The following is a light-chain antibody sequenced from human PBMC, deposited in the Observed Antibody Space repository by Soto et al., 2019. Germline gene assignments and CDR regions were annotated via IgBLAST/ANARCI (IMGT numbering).Light chain of an antibody. CDR3: SSYTSSNTDV. CDR2: DVS. V-gene: IGLV2-14*01. CDR1: SSDVGGYNY. J-gene: IGLJ1*01. Sequence: QSALTQPASVSGSPGQSITISCTGTSSDVGGYNYVSWHQQHPGKAPKLMIYDVSNRPSGVSNRFSGSKSGNTASLTISGLQAEDEADYYCSSYTSSNTDVFGTGTKLTVL.